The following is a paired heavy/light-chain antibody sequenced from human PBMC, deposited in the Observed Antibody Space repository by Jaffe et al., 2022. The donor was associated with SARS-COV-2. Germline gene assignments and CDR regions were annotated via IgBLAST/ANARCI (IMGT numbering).Heavy chain of an antibody. CDR2: LSYDARDE. CDR3: ARVDTSGWLFIWEGGFDM. CDR1: GFSFSRYA. D-gene: IGHD6-19*01. J-gene: IGHJ3*02. Sequence: QVQLVESGGGVVQPEKSLTLSCSASGFSFSRYAMHWVRQSPGKGLEWVAVLSYDARDEYYADSVKGRFTISRDNSKNTLYLQMNNLRPQDTAVYYCARVDTSGWLFIWEGGFDMWGQGTMVTVSS. V-gene: IGHV3-30*04.
Light chain of an antibody. J-gene: IGLJ1*01. CDR1: SSTVGVNY. V-gene: IGLV1-47*01. CDR2: RNN. Sequence: QSVLTQPPSVSGTPGQRVTISCSGSSSTVGVNYVYWYQQFPGAAPRLLISRNNQRPSGVPDRFSGSKSGTSASLAISGLQSEDEADYYCVTWDGSLSAFVSGTGTKVTVL. CDR3: VTWDGSLSAFV.